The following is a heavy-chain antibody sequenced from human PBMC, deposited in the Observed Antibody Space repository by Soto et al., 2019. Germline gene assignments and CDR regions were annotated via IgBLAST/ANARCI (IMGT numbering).Heavy chain of an antibody. CDR3: ERAMKKDYCFDY. Sequence: PSETLSLTCTVSGGSISSYYWSWIRQPPGKGLEWIGYIYYSGSTNYNPSLKSRVTISVDTSKNQFSLKLSSVTAADTAVYYCERAMKKDYCFDYWGQGTLVTVSS. V-gene: IGHV4-59*01. J-gene: IGHJ4*02. CDR2: IYYSGST. CDR1: GGSISSYY.